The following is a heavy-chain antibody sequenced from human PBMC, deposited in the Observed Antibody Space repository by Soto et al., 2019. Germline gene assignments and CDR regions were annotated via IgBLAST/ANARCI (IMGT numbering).Heavy chain of an antibody. CDR3: ARVIPGVEAWFDP. J-gene: IGHJ5*02. CDR2: ISAYTDTP. Sequence: QVQLVQSGAEVKKPGASVKVSFRASGYTFTNFGVTWVRRAPGQGLEWMGWISAYTDTPSYAQQFQGRVTMTIDTSTSTAYMDLRSLTSDDTAVYYCARVIPGVEAWFDPWGQGTLVTVSS. V-gene: IGHV1-18*01. CDR1: GYTFTNFG. D-gene: IGHD2-2*01.